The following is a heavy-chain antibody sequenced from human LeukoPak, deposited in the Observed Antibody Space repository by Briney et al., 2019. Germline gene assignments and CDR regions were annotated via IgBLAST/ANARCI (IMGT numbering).Heavy chain of an antibody. D-gene: IGHD3-10*01. J-gene: IGHJ3*02. V-gene: IGHV4-59*08. Sequence: PSETLSLTCTVSGGSISRYYWSWIRQPPGKGLEWIGYIHYSESTKYNPSLKSRVTMSVDTSKNQFSLKLSSVTAADTAVYYCASRSGSFSDALDIWGQGTLVTVSS. CDR2: IHYSEST. CDR3: ASRSGSFSDALDI. CDR1: GGSISRYY.